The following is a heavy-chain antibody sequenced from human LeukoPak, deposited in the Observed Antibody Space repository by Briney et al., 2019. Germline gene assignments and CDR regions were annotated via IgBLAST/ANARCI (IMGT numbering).Heavy chain of an antibody. J-gene: IGHJ3*02. Sequence: GGSLRLSCAASGFTFSSYAMSWVRQAPGKGLEWVSAISGSGGSTYYADSVKGRFTISRDNSKNTLYLQMNSLRAEDTAVYYCAKFLGYCSSTSCYPNVDIWGQGTMVTVSS. V-gene: IGHV3-23*01. CDR1: GFTFSSYA. CDR2: ISGSGGST. D-gene: IGHD2-2*01. CDR3: AKFLGYCSSTSCYPNVDI.